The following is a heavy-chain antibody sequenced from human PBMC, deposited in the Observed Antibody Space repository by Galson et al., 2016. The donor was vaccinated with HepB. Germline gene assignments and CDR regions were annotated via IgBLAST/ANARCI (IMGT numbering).Heavy chain of an antibody. CDR2: ISGRGGTT. J-gene: IGHJ4*02. CDR3: AKPNTVTRFDY. Sequence: SLRLSCAASGLTFSSHAMSWVRQAPGKGLEWLSTISGRGGTTYYAGSVKGRFTISRDNTKNTLYLQMNSLRVEDTALYFCAKPNTVTRFDYWGQGTLVTVS. D-gene: IGHD4-17*01. CDR1: GLTFSSHA. V-gene: IGHV3-23*01.